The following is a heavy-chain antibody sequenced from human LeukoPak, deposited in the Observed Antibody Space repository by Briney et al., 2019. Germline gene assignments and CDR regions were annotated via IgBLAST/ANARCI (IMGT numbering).Heavy chain of an antibody. J-gene: IGHJ4*02. CDR2: IYPGDSDT. CDR1: GYSFTSYW. V-gene: IGHV5-51*01. Sequence: NLGESLKISCKGSGYSFTSYWIGWVRQMPGKGLEWMGIIYPGDSDTRYSPSFQGQVTISADKSISTAYLQWSSLKASDTAMYYCATHWRYNTGWDDSGGYWGQGTLVTVSS. D-gene: IGHD6-19*01. CDR3: ATHWRYNTGWDDSGGY.